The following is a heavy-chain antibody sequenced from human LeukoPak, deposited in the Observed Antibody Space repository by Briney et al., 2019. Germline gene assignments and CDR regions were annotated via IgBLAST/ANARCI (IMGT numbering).Heavy chain of an antibody. J-gene: IGHJ4*02. D-gene: IGHD3-10*01. V-gene: IGHV3-23*01. Sequence: GGSLRLSCAGSGSTFSSYTINWVRQAPGKGLEWVSAISGSGSSTSYADSVKGRFTFSRDNSKNTVYLQMNSLGAEDTAVYYCAKAPPAGSYYFDYWGQGTLVTVSS. CDR2: ISGSGSST. CDR1: GSTFSSYT. CDR3: AKAPPAGSYYFDY.